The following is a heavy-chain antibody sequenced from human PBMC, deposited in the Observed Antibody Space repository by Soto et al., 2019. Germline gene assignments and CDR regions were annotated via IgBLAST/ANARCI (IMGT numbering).Heavy chain of an antibody. D-gene: IGHD3-3*01. CDR2: ISGSGDDT. CDR3: AKGSGDFWNGNLVNYYYAMDV. CDR1: GFTFSIYA. Sequence: GGSLRLSCAASGFTFSIYAMGWVRQTPGKGLEWVSAISGSGDDTYYADSVKGRFTISRDNSKNTVFLQMNSLRAEDTAVYYCAKGSGDFWNGNLVNYYYAMDVWGQGTTVTVSS. J-gene: IGHJ6*02. V-gene: IGHV3-23*01.